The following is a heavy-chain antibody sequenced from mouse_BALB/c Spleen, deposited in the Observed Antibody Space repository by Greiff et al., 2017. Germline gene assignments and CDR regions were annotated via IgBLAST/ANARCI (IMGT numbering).Heavy chain of an antibody. D-gene: IGHD2-3*01. CDR2: IDPANGNT. J-gene: IGHJ4*01. CDR1: GFNIKDTY. V-gene: IGHV14-3*02. CDR3: ARDDGYYLYAMDY. Sequence: VQLKESGAELVKPGASVKLSCTASGFNIKDTYMHWVKQRPEQGLEWIGRIDPANGNTKYDPKFQGKATITADTYSNTAYLQLSSLTSEDTAVYYCARDDGYYLYAMDYWGQGTSVTVSS.